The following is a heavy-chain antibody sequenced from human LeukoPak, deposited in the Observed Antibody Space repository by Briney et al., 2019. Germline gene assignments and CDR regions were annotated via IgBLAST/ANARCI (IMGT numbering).Heavy chain of an antibody. CDR2: ISGSGGST. J-gene: IGHJ4*02. D-gene: IGHD6-6*01. V-gene: IGHV3-23*01. Sequence: GGSLRLSCAASGFTFSSYAMSWVRQATGKGLEWVSAISGSGGSTYYADSVKGRFTISRDNSKNTLYLQMNSLRAEDTAVYYCARDPSSRDLKNDSWGQGTLVTVSS. CDR1: GFTFSSYA. CDR3: ARDPSSRDLKNDS.